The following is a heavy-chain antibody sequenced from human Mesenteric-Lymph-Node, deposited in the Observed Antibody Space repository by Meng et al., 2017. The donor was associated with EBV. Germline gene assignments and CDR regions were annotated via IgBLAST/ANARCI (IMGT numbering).Heavy chain of an antibody. J-gene: IGHJ4*02. CDR1: GGSTRSSTYY. CDR2: IYYTGST. D-gene: IGHD1-26*01. CDR3: ASLSIVGASSYADY. V-gene: IGHV4-39*01. Sequence: LRGSGPGRVKPSETLSLTCTVSGGSTRSSTYYWGWIRQPPGKGLEWIGSIYYTGSTYYNPSLKSRVTIFVDTSKNQFSLKLSSVTAADTAVYYCASLSIVGASSYADYWGQGILVTVSS.